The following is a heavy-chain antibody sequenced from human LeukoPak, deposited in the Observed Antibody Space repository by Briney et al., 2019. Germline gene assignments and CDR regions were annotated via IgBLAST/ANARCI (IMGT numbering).Heavy chain of an antibody. Sequence: GGSLRLSCAASGFTFSSYGMHWVRQAPGKGLEWVAVISYDGSNKYYADSVKGRFTISRDNSKNTLYLQMNSLRAEDTAVYYCAKAGVDTAMPLDYWGQGTLVTVSS. D-gene: IGHD5-18*01. CDR1: GFTFSSYG. CDR2: ISYDGSNK. J-gene: IGHJ4*02. V-gene: IGHV3-30*18. CDR3: AKAGVDTAMPLDY.